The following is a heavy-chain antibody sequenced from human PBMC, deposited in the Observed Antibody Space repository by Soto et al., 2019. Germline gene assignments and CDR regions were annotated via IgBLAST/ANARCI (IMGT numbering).Heavy chain of an antibody. D-gene: IGHD2-15*01. V-gene: IGHV1-2*04. CDR3: ARGSWGYCSGGSCYYYDY. CDR2: INPNSGGT. J-gene: IGHJ4*02. CDR1: GYTFTGYY. Sequence: QVQLVQSGAEVKKPGASVKVSCKASGYTFTGYYMHWVRQAPGQGLEWMGWINPNSGGTNYAQKFQGWVTMTRDTSISAAYMELSRLRSDDTAVYYCARGSWGYCSGGSCYYYDYWGQGTLVTVSS.